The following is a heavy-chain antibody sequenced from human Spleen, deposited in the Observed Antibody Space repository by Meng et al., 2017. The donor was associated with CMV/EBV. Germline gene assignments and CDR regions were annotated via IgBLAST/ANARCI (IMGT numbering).Heavy chain of an antibody. Sequence: GGSLRLSCAASGFTFRSYTMNWLRQAPGKGLEWVSAISSDSIYIYYADSVKGRFTISRDNAKNSLYLQMNSLRAEDTAVYYCARDSRYCSSTSCYNWFDPWGQGTLVTVSS. J-gene: IGHJ5*02. CDR1: GFTFRSYT. V-gene: IGHV3-21*01. CDR2: ISSDSIYI. D-gene: IGHD2-2*01. CDR3: ARDSRYCSSTSCYNWFDP.